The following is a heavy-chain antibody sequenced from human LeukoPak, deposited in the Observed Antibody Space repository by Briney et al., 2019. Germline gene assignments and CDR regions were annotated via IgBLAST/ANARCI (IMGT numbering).Heavy chain of an antibody. V-gene: IGHV3-7*01. CDR3: ARDPVEWELLLDY. Sequence: GGSLRLSCAASGFTFSNYWMGWVRQAPGKRPEWVANMNIDGSEKYYADSVKGRFSISRDNARNSVYLQMASLRVEDTAVYCCARDPVEWELLLDYWGQGTLVTVSS. CDR2: MNIDGSEK. D-gene: IGHD1-26*01. CDR1: GFTFSNYW. J-gene: IGHJ4*02.